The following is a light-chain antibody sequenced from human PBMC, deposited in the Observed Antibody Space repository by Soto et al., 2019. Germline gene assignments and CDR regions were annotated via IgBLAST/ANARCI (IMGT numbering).Light chain of an antibody. CDR1: QSVSSN. CDR3: QHYKTWPLA. CDR2: GAS. V-gene: IGKV3-15*01. J-gene: IGKJ4*01. Sequence: EIVLTQSPATLSVSAREGTTLXCRASQSVSSNLAWYQQKPGQAPRLLIYGASTRATGIPARFSGSGSGTEFTLTISSLQSEDFAVYYCQHYKTWPLAFGGGTKV.